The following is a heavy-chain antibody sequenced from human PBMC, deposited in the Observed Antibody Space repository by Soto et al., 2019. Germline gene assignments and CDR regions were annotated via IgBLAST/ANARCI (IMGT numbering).Heavy chain of an antibody. CDR3: ARWSYLDY. V-gene: IGHV3-23*01. D-gene: IGHD3-3*01. Sequence: GGSLRLSCAASGFSFGSYALSWVRQAPGKGLEWVSTISGSDGKTLYADSVKGRFPISRDTSQSTLYLQMNSLRADDTAMYYCARWSYLDYWGQGTRVTVSS. CDR2: ISGSDGKT. CDR1: GFSFGSYA. J-gene: IGHJ4*02.